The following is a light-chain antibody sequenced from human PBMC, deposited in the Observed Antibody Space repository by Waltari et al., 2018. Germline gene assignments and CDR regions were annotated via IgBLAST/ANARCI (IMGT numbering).Light chain of an antibody. CDR2: KVF. V-gene: IGKV2-30*02. CDR3: MQSTQWPRT. Sequence: DVVMTQSPLSLTVTLGQPASISCRSSQGLIHRDGNTYLNWFPQRPGQSPRRLIYKVFNRESGVPDRFSGSGSGTDFTLKISRVEAEDVGFYYCMQSTQWPRTFGQGTKVQIK. J-gene: IGKJ1*01. CDR1: QGLIHRDGNTY.